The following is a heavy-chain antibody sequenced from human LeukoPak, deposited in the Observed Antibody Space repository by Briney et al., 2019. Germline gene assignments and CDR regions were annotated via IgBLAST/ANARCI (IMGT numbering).Heavy chain of an antibody. V-gene: IGHV4-4*07. CDR2: IYTSGST. CDR1: GGSISSYY. Sequence: PSETLSLTCTVSGGSISSYYWSWIRQPAGKGLEWIGRIYTSGSTNYNPSLKSRVTMSVDTSKNQFSLKLSSVTAADTAVYYCARDVLSSRVKDDAFDIWGQGTMVTVSS. D-gene: IGHD3-10*02. J-gene: IGHJ3*02. CDR3: ARDVLSSRVKDDAFDI.